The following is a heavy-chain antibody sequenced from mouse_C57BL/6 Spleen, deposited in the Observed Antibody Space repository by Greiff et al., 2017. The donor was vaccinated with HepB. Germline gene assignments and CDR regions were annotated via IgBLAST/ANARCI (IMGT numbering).Heavy chain of an antibody. CDR3: ARELTGTGYFDV. D-gene: IGHD4-1*01. CDR2: ISDGGSYT. J-gene: IGHJ1*03. V-gene: IGHV5-4*01. Sequence: EVHLVESGGGLVKPGGSLKLSCAASGFTFSSYAMSWVRQTPEKRLEWVATISDGGSYTYYPDNVKGRFTISRDNAKNNLYLQMSHLKSEDTAMYYCARELTGTGYFDVWGTGTTVTVSS. CDR1: GFTFSSYA.